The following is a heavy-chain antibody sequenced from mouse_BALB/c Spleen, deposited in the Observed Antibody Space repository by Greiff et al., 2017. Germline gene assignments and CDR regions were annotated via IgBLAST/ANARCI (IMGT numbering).Heavy chain of an antibody. CDR2: IDPSDSYT. D-gene: IGHD2-2*01. V-gene: IGHV1-69*02. J-gene: IGHJ2*01. CDR3: ARREDGYDRVDY. Sequence: QVQLQQSGAELVKPGASVKLSCKASGYTFTSYWMHWVKQRPGQGLEWIGEIDPSDSYTNYNQKFKGKATLTVDKSSSTAYMQLSSLTSEDSAVYYCARREDGYDRVDYWGQGTTLTVSS. CDR1: GYTFTSYW.